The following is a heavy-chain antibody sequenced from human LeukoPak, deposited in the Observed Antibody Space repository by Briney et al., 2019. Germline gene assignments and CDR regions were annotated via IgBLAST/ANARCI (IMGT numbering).Heavy chain of an antibody. J-gene: IGHJ4*02. CDR3: AKDDFGVVTGFSTDY. D-gene: IGHD3-3*01. Sequence: GGSLRLSCAASGFTFSSYGMHWVRQAPGKGLEWVAFIRYDGSNKYYADSVKGRFTIPRDNSKNTLYLQMNSLRAEDTAVYYCAKDDFGVVTGFSTDYWGQGTLVTVSS. CDR2: IRYDGSNK. CDR1: GFTFSSYG. V-gene: IGHV3-30*02.